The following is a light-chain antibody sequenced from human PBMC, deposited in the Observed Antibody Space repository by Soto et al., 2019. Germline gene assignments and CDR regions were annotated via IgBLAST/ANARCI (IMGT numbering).Light chain of an antibody. CDR2: GAS. J-gene: IGKJ1*01. Sequence: EIVMTQSPATLSVSPGARATLACRASQSVSSTLAWYQQKPGQAPRLLIYGASTRATGIPARVSCSGSCTEITRNISSLQSADFAVYYWQHYNNWPRTFGQGTKVEIK. CDR3: QHYNNWPRT. CDR1: QSVSST. V-gene: IGKV3-15*01.